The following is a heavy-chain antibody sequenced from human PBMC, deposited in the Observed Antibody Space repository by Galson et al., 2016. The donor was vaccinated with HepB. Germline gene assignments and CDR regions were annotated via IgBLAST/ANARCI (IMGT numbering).Heavy chain of an antibody. CDR1: GGSLSTNYY. Sequence: TLSLTCVVSGGSLSTNYYWGWIRQPPGRGLEWIGSFYSIDNTYYNPSLTSRVTISADTSKNQLTLRLKSVTTADTGVYYCATGVVVAGKYYYYYMDVWGKGTTVTVSS. V-gene: IGHV4-39*01. J-gene: IGHJ6*03. CDR2: FYSIDNT. CDR3: ATGVVVAGKYYYYYMDV. D-gene: IGHD3-3*01.